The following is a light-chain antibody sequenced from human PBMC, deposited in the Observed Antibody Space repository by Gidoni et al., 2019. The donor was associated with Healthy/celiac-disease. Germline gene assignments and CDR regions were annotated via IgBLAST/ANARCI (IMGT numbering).Light chain of an antibody. V-gene: IGKV3-15*01. J-gene: IGKJ5*01. CDR3: QQYNNWPEAIT. Sequence: EIVMPQSPATLSVSPGERATLSCRASQSVSSNLAAWYQQKPGQAPRLLIYGASTRATGIPARFSGRGSGTEFTLTISSLQSEDFAVYYCQQYNNWPEAITFGQGTRLEIK. CDR2: GAS. CDR1: QSVSSN.